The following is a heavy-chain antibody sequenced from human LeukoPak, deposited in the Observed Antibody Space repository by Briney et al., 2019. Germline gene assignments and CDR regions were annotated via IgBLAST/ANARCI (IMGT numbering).Heavy chain of an antibody. CDR2: IKQDGSEK. Sequence: GGSLRLSCAASGFTFSSYVMHWVRQAPGKGLEWVANIKQDGSEKYYVDSVKGRFTISRDNAKNSLYLQMNSLRAEDTAVYYCARDRKYYDILTGYYRGYYYYYMDVWGKGTTVTVSS. CDR1: GFTFSSYV. CDR3: ARDRKYYDILTGYYRGYYYYYMDV. V-gene: IGHV3-7*01. J-gene: IGHJ6*03. D-gene: IGHD3-9*01.